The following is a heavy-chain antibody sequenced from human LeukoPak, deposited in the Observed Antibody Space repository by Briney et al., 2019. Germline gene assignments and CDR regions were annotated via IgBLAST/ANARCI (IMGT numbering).Heavy chain of an antibody. CDR3: ARELLGVWEANFDF. CDR2: INPNSGGT. Sequence: ASVKVSCKASGYTFTGYYMHWVRQAPGQGLEWVGWINPNSGGTNYAQNFQGRVTMTRDTSISTAYMELSRLRSDDTAVYYCARELLGVWEANFDFWGQGTLDTVSS. V-gene: IGHV1-2*02. J-gene: IGHJ4*02. CDR1: GYTFTGYY. D-gene: IGHD1-26*01.